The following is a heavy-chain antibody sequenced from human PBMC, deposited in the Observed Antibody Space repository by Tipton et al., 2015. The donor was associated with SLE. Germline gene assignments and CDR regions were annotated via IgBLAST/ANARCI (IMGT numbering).Heavy chain of an antibody. J-gene: IGHJ4*02. Sequence: TLSLTCAVYGGSFSGYYWSWIRQPPGKGLEWIGEINHRGSTNYNPSLKSRVTISVAPSKNQFSLKLSSVTAADTAVYYCARGAAAHDYWGQGTLVTVSS. D-gene: IGHD6-13*01. CDR1: GGSFSGYY. CDR2: INHRGST. V-gene: IGHV4-34*01. CDR3: ARGAAAHDY.